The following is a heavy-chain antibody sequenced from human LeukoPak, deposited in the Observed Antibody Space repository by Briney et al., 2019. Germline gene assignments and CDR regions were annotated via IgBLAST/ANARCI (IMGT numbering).Heavy chain of an antibody. CDR1: GFHFSTYW. CDR3: ARDISLRMDA. V-gene: IGHV3-74*01. J-gene: IGHJ6*01. CDR2: ISGDGSNT. Sequence: GGSLRLSCAASGFHFSTYWIHWVRQAPGKGLMWVSLISGDGSNTRYADSVKGRFTISRDNAKNTLYLQMNSLRAEDTAVYYCARDISLRMDAWGQGTTVTVSS.